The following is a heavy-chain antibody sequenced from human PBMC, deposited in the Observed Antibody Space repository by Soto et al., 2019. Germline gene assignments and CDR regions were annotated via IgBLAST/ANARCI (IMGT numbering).Heavy chain of an antibody. Sequence: SETLSLTCTVSGGSISSSSYYWGWIRQPPGKGLEWIGSIYYSGSTYYNPSLKSRVTISVDTSKNQFSLKLSSVTAADTAVYYCARHYYGSGSYLGYYYYYYMDVWGKGTTVTVPS. CDR3: ARHYYGSGSYLGYYYYYYMDV. CDR1: GGSISSSSYY. D-gene: IGHD3-10*01. J-gene: IGHJ6*03. CDR2: IYYSGST. V-gene: IGHV4-39*01.